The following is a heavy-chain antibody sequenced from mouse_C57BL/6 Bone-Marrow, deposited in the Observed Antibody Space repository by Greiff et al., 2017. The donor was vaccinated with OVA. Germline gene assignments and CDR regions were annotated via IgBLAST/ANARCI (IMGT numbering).Heavy chain of an antibody. Sequence: QVQLQQSGAELVRPGASVQLSCKASGYTFTDYWINWVKQGPGQGLEWIGNIYPSNSYANYNQEFKDKATLTVDKSSSTAYMQLTSPTSEDSAVYYCTRGVYGHYKGWFAYWGQGTLVTVSA. D-gene: IGHD2-1*01. CDR2: IYPSNSYA. J-gene: IGHJ3*01. V-gene: IGHV1-69*02. CDR3: TRGVYGHYKGWFAY. CDR1: GYTFTDYW.